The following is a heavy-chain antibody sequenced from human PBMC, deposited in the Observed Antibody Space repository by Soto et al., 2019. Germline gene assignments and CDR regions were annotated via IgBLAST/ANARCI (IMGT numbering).Heavy chain of an antibody. CDR3: ARGNYYDSSGYYDY. CDR1: GGSISGSIYY. Sequence: SETLSLTCSVSGGSISGSIYYWGWLRQPPGKGLEWIGSIYYSGSTYYNPSLKSRVTISVDTSKNQFSLKLSSVTAADTAVYYCARGNYYDSSGYYDYWGQGTLVTVSS. V-gene: IGHV4-39*07. CDR2: IYYSGST. J-gene: IGHJ4*02. D-gene: IGHD3-22*01.